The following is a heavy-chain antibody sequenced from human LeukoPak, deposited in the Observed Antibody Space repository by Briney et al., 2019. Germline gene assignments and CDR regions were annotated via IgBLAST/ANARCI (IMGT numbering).Heavy chain of an antibody. D-gene: IGHD6-19*01. J-gene: IGHJ4*02. V-gene: IGHV1-2*02. CDR3: ARVFGIAVAGCDY. CDR1: GYTFTGYY. CDR2: INPNSGGT. Sequence: ASVKVSCKASGYTFTGYYMHWVRQAPGQELEWMGWINPNSGGTNYAQKFQGRVTMTRDTSISTAYMELSRLRSDDTAVYYCARVFGIAVAGCDYWGQGTLVTVSS.